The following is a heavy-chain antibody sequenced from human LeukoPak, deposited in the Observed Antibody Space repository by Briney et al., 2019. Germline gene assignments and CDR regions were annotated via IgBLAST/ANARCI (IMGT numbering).Heavy chain of an antibody. CDR1: GGTFTSYA. D-gene: IGHD1-14*01. J-gene: IGHJ4*02. CDR3: AREGHTPHTLDC. V-gene: IGHV1-69*13. Sequence: SVKVSCKASGGTFTSYAISWVRQAPGQGLEWMGGIIPIFGTANYAQKFQGRVTITADGSTSTAYMELSSLRSEDTPVYYCAREGHTPHTLDCWGQGTLVTVSS. CDR2: IIPIFGTA.